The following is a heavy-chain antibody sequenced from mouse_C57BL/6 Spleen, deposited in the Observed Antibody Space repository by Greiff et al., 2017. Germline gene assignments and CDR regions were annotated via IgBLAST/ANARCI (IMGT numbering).Heavy chain of an antibody. CDR1: GYAFTNYL. V-gene: IGHV1-54*01. D-gene: IGHD1-1*01. Sequence: QVQLQQSGAELVRPGTSVKVSCKASGYAFTNYLIEWVKQRPGQGLEWIGVINPGSGGTNYNEKFKGKATLTADKSSSTAYMQLSSLTSEDSAVXFCAREVLRVFDYWGQGTTLTVSS. J-gene: IGHJ2*01. CDR3: AREVLRVFDY. CDR2: INPGSGGT.